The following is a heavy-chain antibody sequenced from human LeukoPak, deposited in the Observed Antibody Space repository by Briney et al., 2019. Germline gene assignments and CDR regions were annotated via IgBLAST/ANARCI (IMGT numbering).Heavy chain of an antibody. CDR1: GGSISSYY. CDR3: ARMGITMVRGERSWFDP. D-gene: IGHD3-10*01. Sequence: PSETLSLTCTVSGGSISSYYWSWIRQPAGKGLEWIGRIYTSGSTNYNPSLKSRVTMSVDTSKNQFSLKLSSVTAVDTAVYYCARMGITMVRGERSWFDPWGQGTLVTVSS. J-gene: IGHJ5*02. CDR2: IYTSGST. V-gene: IGHV4-4*07.